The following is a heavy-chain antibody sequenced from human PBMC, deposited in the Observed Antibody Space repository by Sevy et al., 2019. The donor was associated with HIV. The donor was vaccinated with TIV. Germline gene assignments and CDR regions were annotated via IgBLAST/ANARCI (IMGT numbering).Heavy chain of an antibody. J-gene: IGHJ4*02. Sequence: GGSLRLSCAASGFTFSSYAMHWVRQAPGKGLEWVAVISYDGSNKYYADSVKGRFTISRDNSKNTLYLQMNSLRAEDTAVYYCANRPHTSGYYGGFDYWGQGTLVTVSS. D-gene: IGHD6-19*01. CDR1: GFTFSSYA. CDR2: ISYDGSNK. CDR3: ANRPHTSGYYGGFDY. V-gene: IGHV3-30-3*01.